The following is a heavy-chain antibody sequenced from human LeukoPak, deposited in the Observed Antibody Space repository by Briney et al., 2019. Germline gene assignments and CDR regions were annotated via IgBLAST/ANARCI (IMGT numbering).Heavy chain of an antibody. CDR3: ASTIWFGELYWFDP. CDR1: GGSISSSSYY. J-gene: IGHJ5*02. D-gene: IGHD3-10*01. Sequence: SETLSLTCTVSGGSISSSSYYWGWLRQPPGKGLEWIGSIYYSGSTYYNPSLKSRVTISVDTSKNQFSLKLSSVTAADTAVYYCASTIWFGELYWFDPWGQGTLVTVSS. V-gene: IGHV4-39*07. CDR2: IYYSGST.